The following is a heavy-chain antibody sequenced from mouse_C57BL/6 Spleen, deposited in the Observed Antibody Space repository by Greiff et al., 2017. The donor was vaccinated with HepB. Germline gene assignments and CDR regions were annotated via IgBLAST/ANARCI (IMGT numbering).Heavy chain of an antibody. CDR1: GYTFTSYW. D-gene: IGHD2-4*01. J-gene: IGHJ2*01. CDR3: ARRELRRSYFDY. CDR2: IYPGSGST. Sequence: QVQLQQPGAELVKPGASVKMSCKASGYTFTSYWITWVKRRPGQGLEWIGDIYPGSGSTNYNEKFKSKATLTVDTSSSTAYMQLSSLTSEDSAVYYCARRELRRSYFDYWGQGTTLTVSS. V-gene: IGHV1-55*01.